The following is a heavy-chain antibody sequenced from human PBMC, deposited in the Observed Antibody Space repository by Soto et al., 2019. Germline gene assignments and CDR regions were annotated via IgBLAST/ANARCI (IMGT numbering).Heavy chain of an antibody. CDR2: IAGSGGDI. J-gene: IGHJ4*02. D-gene: IGHD1-26*01. Sequence: GGSLRLSCAASAFTFSSYAMAWVRQAPGKGLEWVSSIAGSGGDISYADSVKGRFTISRDNAKNTLYLQMDSLRAEDTAIYYCAKKYRGTYPFDYWGQGTLVTVSS. CDR1: AFTFSSYA. V-gene: IGHV3-23*01. CDR3: AKKYRGTYPFDY.